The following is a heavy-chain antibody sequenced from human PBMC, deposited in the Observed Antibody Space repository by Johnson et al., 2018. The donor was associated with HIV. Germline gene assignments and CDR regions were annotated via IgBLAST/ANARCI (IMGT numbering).Heavy chain of an antibody. D-gene: IGHD6-19*01. CDR3: ARAVARGQWLADGYI. J-gene: IGHJ3*02. Sequence: MQLVESGGGLVQPGGSLRLSCAASGFIVRITYMSWVRQAPGKGLEWVSVIYSGGSTYYADSVKGRFTVSRDNSKNTLYLQMNSLRHNDTAVYYFARAVARGQWLADGYIWGQGTSVTVSS. V-gene: IGHV3-66*01. CDR1: GFIVRITY. CDR2: IYSGGST.